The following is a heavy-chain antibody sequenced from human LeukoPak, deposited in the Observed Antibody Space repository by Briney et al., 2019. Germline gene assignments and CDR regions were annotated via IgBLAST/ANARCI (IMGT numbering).Heavy chain of an antibody. Sequence: GRSLRPSCAPSGFTFSSYGRHWVRQSPGKGLEWISYIGTRGTTMYYADSVKGRFTISRDNAKNSFYLQMNSLRDEDTAIYYCVRGRGSSWGQGTLVTVSS. CDR3: VRGRGSS. D-gene: IGHD2-21*01. CDR2: IGTRGTTM. J-gene: IGHJ5*02. CDR1: GFTFSSYG. V-gene: IGHV3-48*02.